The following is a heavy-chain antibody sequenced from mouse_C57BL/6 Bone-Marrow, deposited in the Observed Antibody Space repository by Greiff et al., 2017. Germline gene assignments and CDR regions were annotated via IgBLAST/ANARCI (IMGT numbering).Heavy chain of an antibody. CDR2: IDPSDSYT. V-gene: IGHV1-69*01. CDR3: ARSCGNYWYFDV. J-gene: IGHJ1*03. Sequence: QVQLQQPGAELVMPGASVKLSCKASGYTFTSYWMHWVKQRPGQGLEWIGEIDPSDSYTNYNQKFKGKSTLTVAKSSSTAYMQLSSLTSEDSAVYYCARSCGNYWYFDVWGTGTTVTVSS. D-gene: IGHD1-1*02. CDR1: GYTFTSYW.